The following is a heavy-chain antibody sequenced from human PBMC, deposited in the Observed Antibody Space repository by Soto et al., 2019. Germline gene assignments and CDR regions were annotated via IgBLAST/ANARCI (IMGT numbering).Heavy chain of an antibody. V-gene: IGHV1-18*01. CDR3: ARTVAGYFDY. D-gene: IGHD6-19*01. CDR2: ISTYNGNT. Sequence: SVKFCCKSSGYSFTSSGISWLRQAPGQGPEWMGWISTYNGNTNYAQNLQGRVTMTTDTSKSTAYMELRGLRSDDTAVYYCARTVAGYFDYWGQGTLVIVYS. J-gene: IGHJ4*02. CDR1: GYSFTSSG.